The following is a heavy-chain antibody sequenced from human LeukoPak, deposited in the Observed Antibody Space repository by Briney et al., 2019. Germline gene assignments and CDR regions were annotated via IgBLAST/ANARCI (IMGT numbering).Heavy chain of an antibody. CDR3: AKGRRDILTGYYEGAPH. J-gene: IGHJ4*02. D-gene: IGHD3-9*01. Sequence: GGSLRLSCAASGFSFSGYAMSWVRQAPGKGLEWVSAITGSGGSTYYGDSVKGRFTISRDNSKNTLFLQMNSLRAEDTAVYYCAKGRRDILTGYYEGAPHWGQGTLVTVSS. CDR1: GFSFSGYA. V-gene: IGHV3-23*01. CDR2: ITGSGGST.